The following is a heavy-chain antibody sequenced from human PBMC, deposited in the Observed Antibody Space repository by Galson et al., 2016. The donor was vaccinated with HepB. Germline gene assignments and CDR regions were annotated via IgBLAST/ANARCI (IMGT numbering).Heavy chain of an antibody. CDR1: GFTFSDYS. D-gene: IGHD3-10*01. CDR2: ISSTSSDI. Sequence: SLRLSCAASGFTFSDYSMNWVRQAPGKGLEWISYISSTSSDIYYADSVRDRFTISRDNSKNTLYLQMNSLRAEDTALYFCARDTSMVRGVAIDYWGQGSLVTVSS. V-gene: IGHV3-48*01. CDR3: ARDTSMVRGVAIDY. J-gene: IGHJ4*02.